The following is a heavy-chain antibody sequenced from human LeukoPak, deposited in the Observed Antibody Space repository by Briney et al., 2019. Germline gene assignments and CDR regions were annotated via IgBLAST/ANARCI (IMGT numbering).Heavy chain of an antibody. CDR3: ASRDSSGWPPDY. D-gene: IGHD6-19*01. J-gene: IGHJ4*02. Sequence: SETLSLTCAVSGGSISSSSWWSWVRQPPGKGLEWIGEIYHSGSTNYNPSLKSRVTISVDKSKNQFSLKLSSVTAADTAVYYCASRDSSGWPPDYWGQGTLVTVSS. CDR2: IYHSGST. CDR1: GGSISSSSW. V-gene: IGHV4-4*02.